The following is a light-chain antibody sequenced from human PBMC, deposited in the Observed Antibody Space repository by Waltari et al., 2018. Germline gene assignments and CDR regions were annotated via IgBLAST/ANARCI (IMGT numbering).Light chain of an antibody. CDR1: NSNIGSNP. J-gene: IGLJ2*01. Sequence: QSVLTQPPSASRTPGQTVTISCSGSNSNIGSNPVSWYQQLPGSAPKLLIYSNDRRPSGVPDRCSGSKSGTSAALAITGLQSEDEADYHCAAWDVRLNAVVFGGGTKLTVL. V-gene: IGLV1-44*01. CDR3: AAWDVRLNAVV. CDR2: SND.